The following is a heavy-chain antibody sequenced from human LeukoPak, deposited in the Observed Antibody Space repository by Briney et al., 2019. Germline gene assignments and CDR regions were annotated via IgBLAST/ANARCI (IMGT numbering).Heavy chain of an antibody. CDR1: GYTFTSYG. CDR2: ISAYNGNT. D-gene: IGHD4-17*01. Sequence: ASVKVSYKASGYTFTSYGISWVRQAPGQGLEWMGWISAYNGNTNYAQKLQGRVTMTTDTSTSTAYMELRSLRSDDTAVYYCARWAAFGYGDYVFDYWGQGTLVTVSS. J-gene: IGHJ4*02. CDR3: ARWAAFGYGDYVFDY. V-gene: IGHV1-18*01.